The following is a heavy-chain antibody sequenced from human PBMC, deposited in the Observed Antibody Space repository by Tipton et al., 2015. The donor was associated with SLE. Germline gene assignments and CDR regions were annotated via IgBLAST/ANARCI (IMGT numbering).Heavy chain of an antibody. J-gene: IGHJ4*02. D-gene: IGHD1-26*01. V-gene: IGHV3-23*04. CDR1: GFTFSSYA. CDR3: ANARVGAKCFDY. Sequence: QLVQSGGGLVQPGRSLRLSCAASGFTFSSYAMSWVRQTSEKGLEWVSTISNSGGNTYYADSVKGRFTISRDNSKSMVYLQMNSLRGEDTAVYYCANARVGAKCFDYWGQGTLVTVSS. CDR2: ISNSGGNT.